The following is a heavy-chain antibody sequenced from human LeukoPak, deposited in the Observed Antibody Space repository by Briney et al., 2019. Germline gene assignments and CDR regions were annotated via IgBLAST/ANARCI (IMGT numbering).Heavy chain of an antibody. V-gene: IGHV3-30*18. Sequence: GGSLRLSCAASGFTFSSYSMHWVRQAPGKGLEWVAVISYDGSNKYYADSVKGRFTISRDNSKNTLYLQMNSLRAEDTAVYYCAKDRDVYGMDVWGQGTTVTVSS. CDR2: ISYDGSNK. J-gene: IGHJ6*02. CDR3: AKDRDVYGMDV. CDR1: GFTFSSYS.